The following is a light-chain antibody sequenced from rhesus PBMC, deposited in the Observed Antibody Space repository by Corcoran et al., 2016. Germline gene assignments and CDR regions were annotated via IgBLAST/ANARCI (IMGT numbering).Light chain of an antibody. V-gene: IGKV1-69*01. CDR2: RAS. J-gene: IGKJ2*01. Sequence: DIQMTQSPSSLSASVGDRVTITCRASQGISNWLAWYQQKPGKAPKLLIYRASNLETGVPSRFSGSGSWTYFTLTLRSLQPEDIATYYCQQQDTSPYSFGQVTKVEIK. CDR1: QGISNW. CDR3: QQQDTSPYS.